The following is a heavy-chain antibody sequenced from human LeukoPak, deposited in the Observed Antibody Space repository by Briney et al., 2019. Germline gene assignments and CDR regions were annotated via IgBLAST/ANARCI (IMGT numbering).Heavy chain of an antibody. CDR2: IRYDGSNK. Sequence: GGSLRLSCAASGFTFSTYGMHWVRQAPGKGLEWVAFIRYDGSNKYYTDSVKGRFTISRDDFKSTLYLQMNSLRAEDTAVYFCARDSDKYSGSRYYYYYYMDVWGKGTTVTVSS. D-gene: IGHD1-26*01. V-gene: IGHV3-30*02. CDR3: ARDSDKYSGSRYYYYYYMDV. J-gene: IGHJ6*03. CDR1: GFTFSTYG.